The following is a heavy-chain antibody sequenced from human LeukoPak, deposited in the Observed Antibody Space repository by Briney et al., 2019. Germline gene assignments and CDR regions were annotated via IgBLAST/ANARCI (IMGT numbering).Heavy chain of an antibody. CDR2: IRSGSTYI. J-gene: IGHJ4*02. V-gene: IGHV3-21*01. CDR3: ARDGIFDY. CDR1: GFTFSSYA. Sequence: GGSLRLSCAASGFTFSSYAMSGGRQAPGKGREWGSSIRSGSTYINYADSAKGRFTISRHDAKSSLYLQMNSLRAEDTAVYYCARDGIFDYWGQGTLVTVSS.